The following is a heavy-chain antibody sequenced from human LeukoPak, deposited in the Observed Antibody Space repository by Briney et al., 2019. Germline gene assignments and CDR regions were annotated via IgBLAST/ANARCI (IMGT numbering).Heavy chain of an antibody. Sequence: GGSLRLSCAPSTLTVSSNYMSWVRQAPGEGREWGSVIYRGGSTYYADSVKGRFTISRDNSKNTLYLPMNSLRAEDTAVYYCARDGDYYGSGSYFPVLFIWGQGTLVSVSS. D-gene: IGHD3-10*01. V-gene: IGHV3-66*01. CDR1: TLTVSSNY. J-gene: IGHJ4*02. CDR3: ARDGDYYGSGSYFPVLFI. CDR2: IYRGGST.